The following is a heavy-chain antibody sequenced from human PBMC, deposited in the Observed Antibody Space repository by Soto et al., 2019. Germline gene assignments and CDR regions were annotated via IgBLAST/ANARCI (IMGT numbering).Heavy chain of an antibody. CDR3: ASEAAAGTGYYYYGMDV. Sequence: EASVKVSCKASGYTFTSYDINWVRQATGQGLEWMGWMNPNSGNTGYAQKFQGRVTMTRNTSISTAYMELSSLRSEDTAVYYCASEAAAGTGYYYYGMDVWGQGTTVTVSS. CDR1: GYTFTSYD. V-gene: IGHV1-8*01. CDR2: MNPNSGNT. J-gene: IGHJ6*02. D-gene: IGHD6-13*01.